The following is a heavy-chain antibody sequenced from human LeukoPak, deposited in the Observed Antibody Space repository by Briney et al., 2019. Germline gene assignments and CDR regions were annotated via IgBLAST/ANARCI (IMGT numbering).Heavy chain of an antibody. CDR2: INPNSGDT. CDR3: ARRYNILTGFLF. Sequence: GAPVKVSCKASGYTFTDYYVNWVRQAPGQGLEWMGWINPNSGDTNYAETFQGRVTMTRDTSISTAYMELNRLRSDDTAVYYCARRYNILTGFLFWGQETLVTVSS. CDR1: GYTFTDYY. D-gene: IGHD3-9*01. V-gene: IGHV1-2*02. J-gene: IGHJ4*02.